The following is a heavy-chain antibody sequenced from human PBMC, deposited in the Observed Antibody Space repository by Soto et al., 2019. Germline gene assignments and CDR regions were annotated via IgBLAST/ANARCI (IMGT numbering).Heavy chain of an antibody. CDR3: ARHQGHTTPENWFDP. V-gene: IGHV1-18*01. D-gene: IGHD1-1*01. CDR1: GYTFFTYG. Sequence: ASVKVSCKASGYTFFTYGISWVRQAPGQRLEWMGWISTYSGDTKYAQKFQGRVTMTTDTSTTPAYLELRSLRSDDTAVYYCARHQGHTTPENWFDPWGQGTLVTVSS. CDR2: ISTYSGDT. J-gene: IGHJ5*02.